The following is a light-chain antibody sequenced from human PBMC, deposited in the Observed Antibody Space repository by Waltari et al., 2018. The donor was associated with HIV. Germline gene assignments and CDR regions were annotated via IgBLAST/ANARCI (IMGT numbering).Light chain of an antibody. CDR1: QSVSSY. J-gene: IGKJ5*01. V-gene: IGKV3-11*01. CDR3: QQRSNWPGIT. Sequence: EIVLTQSPATLSLSPGERATLSCRASQSVSSYLAWYQQKPGQAPRLLIYDASNRATGIPARFSGSGSGTDFTLTISSLEPEDFVVYYCQQRSNWPGITVGQGTRLEIK. CDR2: DAS.